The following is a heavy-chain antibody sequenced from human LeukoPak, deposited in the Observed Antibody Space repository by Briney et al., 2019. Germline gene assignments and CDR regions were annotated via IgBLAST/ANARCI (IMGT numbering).Heavy chain of an antibody. V-gene: IGHV3-66*02. CDR2: IYSGGST. J-gene: IGHJ4*02. D-gene: IGHD3-16*02. CDR3: ARDQGDYVWGSYRPGPYYFDY. Sequence: GGSLRLSCAASGFTVSSNYMSWVRQAPGKGLEWVSVIYSGGSTYYADSVKGRFTISRDNSKNTLYLQMNSLRAEDTAVYYCARDQGDYVWGSYRPGPYYFDYWGQGTLVTVSS. CDR1: GFTVSSNY.